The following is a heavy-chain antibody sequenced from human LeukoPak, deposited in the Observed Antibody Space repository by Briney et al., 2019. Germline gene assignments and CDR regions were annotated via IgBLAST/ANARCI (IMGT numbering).Heavy chain of an antibody. CDR1: GGTFSSYA. CDR3: ARVLSTAPTFDY. CDR2: IIPIFGTA. D-gene: IGHD4-17*01. Sequence: ASVKVSCKASGGTFSSYAISWVRQAPGQGLEWMGGIIPIFGTANYAQKFQGRVTITADESTSTAYMGLSSLRSEDTAVYYCARVLSTAPTFDYWGQGTLVTVSS. J-gene: IGHJ4*02. V-gene: IGHV1-69*13.